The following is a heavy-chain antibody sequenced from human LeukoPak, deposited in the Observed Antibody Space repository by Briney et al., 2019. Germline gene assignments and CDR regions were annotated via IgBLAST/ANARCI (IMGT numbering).Heavy chain of an antibody. CDR3: ARGWFGELLYYFDY. Sequence: SETLSLTCTVPGGSISSYYWSWIRQPAGKGLEWIGRIYTSGSTNYNPSLKSRVTMSVDTSKNQFSLKLSSVTAADTAVYYCARGWFGELLYYFDYWGQGTLVTVSS. CDR2: IYTSGST. D-gene: IGHD3-10*01. V-gene: IGHV4-4*07. CDR1: GGSISSYY. J-gene: IGHJ4*02.